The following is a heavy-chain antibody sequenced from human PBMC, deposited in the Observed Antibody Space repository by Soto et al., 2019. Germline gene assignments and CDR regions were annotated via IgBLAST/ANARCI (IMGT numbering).Heavy chain of an antibody. Sequence: SETLSLTCAVSGYSISSGYYWGWIRQPPGKGLEWIGSIYHSGSTYYSPSLKSRVTISVDTSKNQFSLKLSSVTAADTAVYYCARDVNYDFWSGYFHWFDPWGQGTLVTVSS. CDR1: GYSISSGYY. CDR2: IYHSGST. V-gene: IGHV4-38-2*02. D-gene: IGHD3-3*01. CDR3: ARDVNYDFWSGYFHWFDP. J-gene: IGHJ5*02.